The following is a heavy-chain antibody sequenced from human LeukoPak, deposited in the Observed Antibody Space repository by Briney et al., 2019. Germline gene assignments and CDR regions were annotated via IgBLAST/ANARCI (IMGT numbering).Heavy chain of an antibody. V-gene: IGHV4-39*07. J-gene: IGHJ4*02. CDR1: GGPISSGGYY. D-gene: IGHD2-2*01. CDR3: ARDEGQRAHDY. Sequence: PLETLSLTCTVSGGPISSGGYYWSWIRQPPGKGLEWIGSIYYSGSTYYNPSLKSRVTISVDTSKNQFSLKLSSVTAADTAVYYCARDEGQRAHDYWGQGTLVTVSS. CDR2: IYYSGST.